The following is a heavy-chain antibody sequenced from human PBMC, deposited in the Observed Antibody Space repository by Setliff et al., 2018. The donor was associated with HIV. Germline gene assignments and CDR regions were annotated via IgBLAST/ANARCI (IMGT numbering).Heavy chain of an antibody. J-gene: IGHJ4*02. CDR1: GYTFSSYG. CDR2: ISANGKK. V-gene: IGHV1-18*01. Sequence: ASVKVSCKAAGYTFSSYGISWVRQTTGQGLEWMGWISANGKKYYSPKVHDRLSLTIDISTTTAHLQLRNLRSDDTAVYFCAREVPSNTGSYYKKYWGQGTQVTVSS. CDR3: AREVPSNTGSYYKKY. D-gene: IGHD3-10*01.